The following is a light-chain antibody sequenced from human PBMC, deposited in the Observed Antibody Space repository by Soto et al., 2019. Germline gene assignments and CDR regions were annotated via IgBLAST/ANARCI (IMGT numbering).Light chain of an antibody. CDR2: SAS. V-gene: IGKV1-9*01. J-gene: IGKJ5*01. CDR3: QQLYRYPIT. Sequence: DVQLTQSPSFMSLSAGDRVTITCRASQGISNSLAWYQLKPGKAPKLLIYSASTLQSGVPSRFSGGFSGTEFTLTISSLQPEDFATYDCQQLYRYPITFGQGTRLEIK. CDR1: QGISNS.